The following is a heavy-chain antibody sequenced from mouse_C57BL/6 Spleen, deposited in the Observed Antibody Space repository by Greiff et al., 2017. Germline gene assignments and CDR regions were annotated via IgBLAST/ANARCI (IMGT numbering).Heavy chain of an antibody. CDR1: GYSFTGYY. D-gene: IGHD1-1*01. J-gene: IGHJ1*03. CDR2: INPSTGGT. V-gene: IGHV1-42*01. Sequence: VQLQQSGPELVKPGASVKISCKASGYSFTGYYMNWVKQSPEKSLEWIGEINPSTGGTTYNQKFKAKATLTVDKSSSTAYMQLKSLTSEDSAVYYCANNYGSNWYFDVWGTGTTVTVSS. CDR3: ANNYGSNWYFDV.